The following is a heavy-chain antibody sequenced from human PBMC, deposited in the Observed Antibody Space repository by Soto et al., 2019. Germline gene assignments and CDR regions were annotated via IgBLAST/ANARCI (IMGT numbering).Heavy chain of an antibody. CDR3: AVTYGDYGGGWFDP. CDR2: IKQDGSEK. Sequence: GGSLRLSCAASGFTFSSYWMSWVRQAPGKGLEWVANIKQDGSEKYYVDSVKGRFTISRDNAKNSLYLQMNSLRAEDTAVYYCAVTYGDYGGGWFDPWGQGTLVTVSS. J-gene: IGHJ5*02. CDR1: GFTFSSYW. D-gene: IGHD4-17*01. V-gene: IGHV3-7*01.